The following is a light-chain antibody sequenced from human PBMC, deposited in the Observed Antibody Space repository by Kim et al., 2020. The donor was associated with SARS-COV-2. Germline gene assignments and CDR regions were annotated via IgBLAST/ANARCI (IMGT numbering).Light chain of an antibody. CDR2: RIN. V-gene: IGLV10-54*04. Sequence: TPVACTGNGNNVGDQGAAWLQLHQGHPPQHLSDRINLRPPGLSARFSASRSGNTASLTITGLQAEDEADYYCSAWDSSLDAWVFGGGTKLTVL. J-gene: IGLJ3*02. CDR1: GNNVGDQG. CDR3: SAWDSSLDAWV.